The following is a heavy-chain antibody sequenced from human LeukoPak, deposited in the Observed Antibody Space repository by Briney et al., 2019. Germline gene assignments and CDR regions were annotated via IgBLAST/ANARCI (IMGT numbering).Heavy chain of an antibody. J-gene: IGHJ3*02. CDR1: GYTFTGYY. Sequence: ASVKVSCKASGYTFTGYYMHWVRQAPGQGLEWMGWINPNSGGTNYAQKFQGRVTMTRDTSISTAYMELSRLRSDDTAVYYCARVVSSSTGCYKDAFASWGQGTMVTVSS. V-gene: IGHV1-2*02. CDR3: ARVVSSSTGCYKDAFAS. D-gene: IGHD2-2*02. CDR2: INPNSGGT.